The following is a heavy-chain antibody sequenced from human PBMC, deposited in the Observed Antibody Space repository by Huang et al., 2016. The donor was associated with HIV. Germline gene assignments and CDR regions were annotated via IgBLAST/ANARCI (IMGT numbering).Heavy chain of an antibody. V-gene: IGHV1-2*02. CDR1: GYAFADYF. CDR3: TRDGVAPDEEFDY. Sequence: QVQLVQSGAEVKKPGASVKVSCKPSGYAFADYFRHWVRQAPGQGLEWMAWVNPNNGATNYDQKFLGRLTVTGDTSMRTAYMELSGLTSDDTAKYYCTRDGVAPDEEFDYWGQGTVIIVSS. CDR2: VNPNNGAT. D-gene: IGHD5-12*01. J-gene: IGHJ4*02.